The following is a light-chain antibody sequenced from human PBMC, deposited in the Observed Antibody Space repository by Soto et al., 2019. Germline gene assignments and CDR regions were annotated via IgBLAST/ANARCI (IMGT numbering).Light chain of an antibody. J-gene: IGKJ4*01. CDR1: QSISSY. Sequence: DIQMTQSPSSLSASVGDRVTITCRASQSISSYLNWYQQKPGKAPKLLIYAASSLKSGVPSRFSGSGSGTDFTLTISSLQPEDFATYYCQQSYSAVLTFGGGTKVEIK. V-gene: IGKV1-39*01. CDR3: QQSYSAVLT. CDR2: AAS.